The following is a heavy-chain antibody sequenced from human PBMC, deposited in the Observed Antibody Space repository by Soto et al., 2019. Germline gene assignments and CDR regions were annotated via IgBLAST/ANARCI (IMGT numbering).Heavy chain of an antibody. CDR3: AKVSMVRGEHYGMDV. Sequence: PGGSLRLSCAASGFTFSSYAMSWVRQAPGKGLEWVSAISGSSGSTYYADSVKGRFTISRDNSKNTLYLQMNSLRAEDTAVYYCAKVSMVRGEHYGMDVWGQGTTVTVSS. CDR1: GFTFSSYA. CDR2: ISGSSGST. V-gene: IGHV3-23*01. J-gene: IGHJ6*02. D-gene: IGHD3-10*01.